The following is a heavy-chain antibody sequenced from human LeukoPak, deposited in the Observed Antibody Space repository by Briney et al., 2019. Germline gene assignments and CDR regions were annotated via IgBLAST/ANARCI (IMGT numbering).Heavy chain of an antibody. V-gene: IGHV3-30-3*01. Sequence: PGGSLRLSCAASGFTFGSYAMHWVRQAPGKGLEWVAVVSYDGSNKYYADSVKGRFTISRDNSKNTLYLQMNSLRAEDTAVYYCAREVWGIVGATTYFDYWGRGTLVTVSS. CDR2: VSYDGSNK. D-gene: IGHD1-26*01. CDR3: AREVWGIVGATTYFDY. J-gene: IGHJ4*02. CDR1: GFTFGSYA.